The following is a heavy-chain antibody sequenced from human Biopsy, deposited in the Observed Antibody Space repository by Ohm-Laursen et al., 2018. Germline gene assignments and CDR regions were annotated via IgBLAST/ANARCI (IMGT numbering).Heavy chain of an antibody. CDR1: GVSISTYY. J-gene: IGHJ3*02. CDR3: AREAIGVATAFDI. CDR2: IYYSGST. D-gene: IGHD5-12*01. V-gene: IGHV4-59*01. Sequence: TLSLTCTVSGVSISTYYWSWIRQSPERGLEWIAYIYYSGSTDYNPSLKSRVTISLDTSKNQFSLKLSSVTAADTAIYYCAREAIGVATAFDIWGQGTMVTVSS.